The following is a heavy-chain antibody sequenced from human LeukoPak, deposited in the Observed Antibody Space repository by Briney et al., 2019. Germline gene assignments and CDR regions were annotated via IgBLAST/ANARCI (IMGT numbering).Heavy chain of an antibody. J-gene: IGHJ3*02. CDR1: GFTFPNYY. CDR3: ACVVRGAFDI. D-gene: IGHD5/OR15-5a*01. CDR2: INASGEST. V-gene: IGHV1-46*03. Sequence: GASVKVSFKASGFTFPNYYMHWVGQAPGQGLEWMGIINASGESTSYPQKFQGRVTMTRDTSTSTVYMELSRVRSEDNAVYYCACVVRGAFDIWGQGTLVTVSS.